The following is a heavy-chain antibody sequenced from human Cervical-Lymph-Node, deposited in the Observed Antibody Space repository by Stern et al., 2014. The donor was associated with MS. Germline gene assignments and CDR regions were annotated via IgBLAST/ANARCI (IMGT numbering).Heavy chain of an antibody. J-gene: IGHJ2*01. CDR3: ARDPSTTASDWFFDL. V-gene: IGHV4-59*02. CDR2: ISDTGTT. CDR1: GGAVSDYY. D-gene: IGHD2-21*02. Sequence: QVQLEQSGPGLVKPSETLSLTCTVSGGAVSDYYWTWIRQRPGKGLEWIGYISDTGTTNYNPSLHSPLTITFETSQNQVALRPSTVTAADTAVDYCARDPSTTASDWFFDLWGRGSLVTVSS.